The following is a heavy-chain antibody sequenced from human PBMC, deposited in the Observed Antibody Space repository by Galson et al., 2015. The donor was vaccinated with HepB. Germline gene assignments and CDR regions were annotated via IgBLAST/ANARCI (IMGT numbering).Heavy chain of an antibody. CDR2: ISGRGSNT. Sequence: SLRLSCAASGFTFTTYAMSWVRQAPGKGREWVSGISGRGSNTYYADSVKGRFTISRDNSKNTLYLQMNSLRAEDTAVYYCAKDGSTRVKNWYFELWGRGTLVTVSS. CDR3: AKDGSTRVKNWYFEL. D-gene: IGHD2-2*01. CDR1: GFTFTTYA. V-gene: IGHV3-23*01. J-gene: IGHJ2*01.